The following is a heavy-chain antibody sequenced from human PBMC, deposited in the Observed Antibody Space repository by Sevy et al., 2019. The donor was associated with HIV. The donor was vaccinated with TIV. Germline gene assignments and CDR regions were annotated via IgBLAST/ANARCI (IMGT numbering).Heavy chain of an antibody. CDR1: GYTFTSYG. Sequence: ASVKVSCKASGYTFTSYGISWVRQAPGQGLEWMGWISAYNGNTNYAQKLQGRVTMTTDTSTSTAYMELRSLRSDDTAVYYCARSRLPMTMVPKGDFDYWGQGTLVTVSS. J-gene: IGHJ4*02. D-gene: IGHD4-17*01. CDR3: ARSRLPMTMVPKGDFDY. V-gene: IGHV1-18*01. CDR2: ISAYNGNT.